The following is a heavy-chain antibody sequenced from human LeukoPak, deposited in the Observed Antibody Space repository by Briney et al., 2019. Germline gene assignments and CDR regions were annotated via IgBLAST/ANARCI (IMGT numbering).Heavy chain of an antibody. CDR2: ISSSGSTI. CDR1: GFTFNSYE. J-gene: IGHJ4*02. V-gene: IGHV3-48*03. D-gene: IGHD1-26*01. Sequence: GGSLRLSCAASGFTFNSYEFNWVRRAPGKGLEWVSYISSSGSTIYYADSVKGRFTISRDNAKHSLSLQMNSLRAEDTAVYYCAAWGESYYFDYWGQGTLVTVSS. CDR3: AAWGESYYFDY.